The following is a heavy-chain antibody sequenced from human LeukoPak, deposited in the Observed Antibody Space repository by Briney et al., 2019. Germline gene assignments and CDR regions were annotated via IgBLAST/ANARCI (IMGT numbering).Heavy chain of an antibody. CDR2: IYYSGST. CDR3: ARQGVRSGWPDY. D-gene: IGHD6-19*01. V-gene: IGHV4-61*01. CDR1: GGSVSSASYY. J-gene: IGHJ4*02. Sequence: SETLSLTCTVSGGSVSSASYYWSWIRQPPGKGLEWIAYIYYSGSTNYNPSLKSRVTISVDTSKNQLSLKLSSVTAADTAVYYCARQGVRSGWPDYWGQGTLVTVSS.